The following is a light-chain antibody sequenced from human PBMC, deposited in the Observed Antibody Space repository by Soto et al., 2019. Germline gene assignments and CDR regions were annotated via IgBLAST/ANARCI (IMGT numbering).Light chain of an antibody. V-gene: IGKV3-20*01. CDR3: QQYNSSPWT. Sequence: EIVLTQSPGTLSLSPGERATLSCRASQSITTYFAWYQQTPGQSPRLLIYGASSRAAGIPDRFRGSGSWTDFTLTISRLEPEDFAVFYCQQYNSSPWTFGQGTKVEIK. CDR1: QSITTY. J-gene: IGKJ1*01. CDR2: GAS.